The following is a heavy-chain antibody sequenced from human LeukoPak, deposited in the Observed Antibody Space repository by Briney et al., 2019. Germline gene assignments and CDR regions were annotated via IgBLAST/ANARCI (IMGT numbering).Heavy chain of an antibody. D-gene: IGHD2-2*01. CDR2: IVPMYNTG. CDR3: AREAFCSSASCYFQY. Sequence: SVKVSCKASGGTFSSYTISWVRQAPGQGLEWVGGIVPMYNTGHYAQKFQGRVTITADGSTSTVHMELSSLRYEDTAVYFCAREAFCSSASCYFQYWGQGTLVIVSS. CDR1: GGTFSSYT. J-gene: IGHJ1*01. V-gene: IGHV1-69*13.